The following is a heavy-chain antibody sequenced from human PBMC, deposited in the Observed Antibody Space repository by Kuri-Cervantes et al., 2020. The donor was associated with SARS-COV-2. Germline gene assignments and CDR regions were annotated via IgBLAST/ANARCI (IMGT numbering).Heavy chain of an antibody. CDR1: GFNFSRYA. CDR3: ARGEQLAFPYYYGMDV. J-gene: IGHJ6*02. D-gene: IGHD6-13*01. CDR2: ITAKSAST. Sequence: GGSLRLSCAASGFNFSRYAMTWVRQAPGKGLEWVSSITAKSASTHYADSVRGRFTVSRGDSESTLYLQMNSLRAEDTAVYYCARGEQLAFPYYYGMDVWGQGTTVTVSS. V-gene: IGHV3-23*01.